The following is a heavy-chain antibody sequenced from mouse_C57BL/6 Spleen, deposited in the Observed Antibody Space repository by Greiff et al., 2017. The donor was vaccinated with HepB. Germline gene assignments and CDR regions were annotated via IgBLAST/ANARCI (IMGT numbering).Heavy chain of an antibody. D-gene: IGHD1-1*01. CDR2: IHPNSGST. J-gene: IGHJ3*01. CDR3: AREHYGSSSWFAY. V-gene: IGHV1-64*01. CDR1: GYTFTSYW. Sequence: QVQLQQPGAELVKPGASVKLSCKASGYTFTSYWMHWVKQRPGQGLEWIGMIHPNSGSTNYNEKFKSKATLTVDKSSSTAYMQLSSLTSEDSAVYDCAREHYGSSSWFAYWGQGTLVTVSA.